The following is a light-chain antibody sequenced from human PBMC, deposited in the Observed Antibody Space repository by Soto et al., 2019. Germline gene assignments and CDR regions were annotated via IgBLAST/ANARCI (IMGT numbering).Light chain of an antibody. J-gene: IGLJ2*01. CDR1: SSDVGGFNY. V-gene: IGLV2-14*01. CDR3: SAYTSDTMHVL. Sequence: QSALTQHASVSGSPGQSITISCTGTSSDVGGFNYVSWYQQHPGKVPKLIIYDVNDRPSGVSDRFSGSKSGNTASLTISGLQAEDEADYFCSAYTSDTMHVLFGGGTKLTVL. CDR2: DVN.